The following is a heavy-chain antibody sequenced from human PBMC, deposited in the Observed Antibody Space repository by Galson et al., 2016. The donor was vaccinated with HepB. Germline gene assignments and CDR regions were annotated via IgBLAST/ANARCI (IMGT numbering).Heavy chain of an antibody. V-gene: IGHV3-33*01. CDR3: ARGYSSSWYLYYFDY. CDR1: GLTFSNYG. Sequence: SLRLSCAASGLTFSNYGMHWVRQAPGKGLEWVAVIWYDGSNKYYADSVKGRFTISRDNSKNTLYLQMNSLRAEDTAVYYCARGYSSSWYLYYFDYWGQGTPVTVSS. D-gene: IGHD6-13*01. CDR2: IWYDGSNK. J-gene: IGHJ4*02.